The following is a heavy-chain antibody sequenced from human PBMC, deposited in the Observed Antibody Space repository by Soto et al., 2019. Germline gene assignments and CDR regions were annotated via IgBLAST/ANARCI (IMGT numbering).Heavy chain of an antibody. J-gene: IGHJ6*02. D-gene: IGHD3-22*01. CDR1: GFTFSSYG. CDR2: IWYDGSNK. Sequence: GGSLRLSCAASGFTFSSYGMHWVRQAPGKGLEWVAVIWYDGSNKYYADSVKGRFTISRDNSKNTLYLQMNSLRAEDTAVYYCARDLEYYYDSSGYYHPYYYYGMDVWGQGTTVTVSS. V-gene: IGHV3-33*01. CDR3: ARDLEYYYDSSGYYHPYYYYGMDV.